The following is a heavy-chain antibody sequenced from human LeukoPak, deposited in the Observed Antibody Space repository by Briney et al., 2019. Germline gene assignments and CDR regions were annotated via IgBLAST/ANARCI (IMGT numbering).Heavy chain of an antibody. V-gene: IGHV3-48*03. D-gene: IGHD2-15*01. CDR1: GFTFSSYE. J-gene: IGHJ4*02. CDR3: ARDLFSGRGAIDC. CDR2: ISSSGSTI. Sequence: GGSLRPSCAASGFTFSSYEMNWVRQAPGKGLEWVSYISSSGSTIYYADSVKGRFTISRDNAKNSLYLQMNSLRAEDTAVYYCARDLFSGRGAIDCWGQGTLVTVSS.